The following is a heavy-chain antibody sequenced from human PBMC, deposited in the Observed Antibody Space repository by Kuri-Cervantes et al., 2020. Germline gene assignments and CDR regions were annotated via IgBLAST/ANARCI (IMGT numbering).Heavy chain of an antibody. J-gene: IGHJ4*02. CDR3: ARSGVRGSGSYYGVDY. Sequence: GESLKISCAASGFTFSSYAMSWVRQAPGKGLEWVSYISSSSSTIYYADSVKGRFTISRDNAKNSLYLQMNSLRDEDTAVYYCARSGVRGSGSYYGVDYWGQGTLVTVSS. CDR1: GFTFSSYA. D-gene: IGHD3-10*01. V-gene: IGHV3-48*02. CDR2: ISSSSSTI.